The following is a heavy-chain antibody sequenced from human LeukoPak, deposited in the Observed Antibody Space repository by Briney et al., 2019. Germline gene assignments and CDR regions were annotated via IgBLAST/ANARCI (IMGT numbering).Heavy chain of an antibody. J-gene: IGHJ4*02. Sequence: GGSLRLSCAASGFTVSSNYMSWVRQAPGKGLEWGSVIYSGGSTYYADSVKGRFTISRDNSKNTLYLQMNSLRAEDTAVYYCASHMVRGVIGYFDYWGQGTLVTVSS. CDR3: ASHMVRGVIGYFDY. D-gene: IGHD3-10*01. CDR2: IYSGGST. V-gene: IGHV3-53*01. CDR1: GFTVSSNY.